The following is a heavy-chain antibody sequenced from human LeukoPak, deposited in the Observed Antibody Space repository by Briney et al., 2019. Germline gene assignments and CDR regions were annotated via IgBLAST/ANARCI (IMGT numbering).Heavy chain of an antibody. J-gene: IGHJ4*02. CDR1: GFTFSTYE. CDR3: ARDSGYCDNINCHHFDY. D-gene: IGHD3-22*01. CDR2: ISDRGASI. Sequence: GGSLRLSCAASGFTFSTYEMNWVRQAPGKGLEWISYISDRGASIYYADSVKGRFTISRDNAKNSLYLQMNSVRGEDTAVYYCARDSGYCDNINCHHFDYWGQGTLVTVSS. V-gene: IGHV3-48*03.